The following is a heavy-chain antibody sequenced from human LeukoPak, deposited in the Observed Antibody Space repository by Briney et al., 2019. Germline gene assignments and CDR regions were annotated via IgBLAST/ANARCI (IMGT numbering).Heavy chain of an antibody. CDR2: MYSSGST. CDR1: GGSINSYY. CDR3: ARGGKATVATM. D-gene: IGHD5-12*01. V-gene: IGHV4-4*07. J-gene: IGHJ4*02. Sequence: PSETLSLTCTVSGGSINSYYWTWIRQSAGKGLEWIGRMYSSGSTNYNPSLKSRVSMSVDTSKNQFSVKLTSVTAADTAVYYCARGGKATVATMGGQGILVTVSS.